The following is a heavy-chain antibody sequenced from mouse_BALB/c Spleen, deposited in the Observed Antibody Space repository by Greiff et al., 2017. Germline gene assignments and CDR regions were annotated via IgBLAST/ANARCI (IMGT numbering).Heavy chain of an antibody. CDR1: GYTFTSYW. Sequence: QVQLKESGAELAKPGASVKMSCKASGYTFTSYWMHWVKQRPGQGLEWIGYINPSTGYTEYNQKFKDKATLTADKSSSTAYMQLSSLTSEDSAVYYCAREVATATHWYFDVWGAGTTVTVSS. J-gene: IGHJ1*01. CDR3: AREVATATHWYFDV. CDR2: INPSTGYT. V-gene: IGHV1-7*01. D-gene: IGHD1-2*01.